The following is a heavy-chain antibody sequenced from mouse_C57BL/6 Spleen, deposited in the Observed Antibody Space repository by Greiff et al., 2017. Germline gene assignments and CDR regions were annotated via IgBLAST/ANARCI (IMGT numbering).Heavy chain of an antibody. CDR2: ISYDGSN. J-gene: IGHJ2*01. D-gene: IGHD4-1*01. Sequence: EVKLVESGPGLVKPSQSLSLTCSVTGYSITSGYYWNWIRQFPGNKLEWMGYISYDGSNNYNPSLKNRISITRDTSKNQFFLKLNSVTTEDTATYYCARGTNWDMYYFDYWGQGTTLTVAS. V-gene: IGHV3-6*01. CDR3: ARGTNWDMYYFDY. CDR1: GYSITSGYY.